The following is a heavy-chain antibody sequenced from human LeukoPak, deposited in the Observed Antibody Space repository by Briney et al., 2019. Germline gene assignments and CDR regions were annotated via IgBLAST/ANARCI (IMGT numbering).Heavy chain of an antibody. D-gene: IGHD6-13*01. CDR3: ASSYSSSWYGAFDI. V-gene: IGHV5-51*01. Sequence: GESLKISCKGSGYSFTDYWIGWVRQMPGKGLEWMGIIYPGDSDIRYSPSFQGQVTISADKSISTAYLQWSSLKASDTAMYYCASSYSSSWYGAFDIWGQGTMVTVSS. J-gene: IGHJ3*02. CDR1: GYSFTDYW. CDR2: IYPGDSDI.